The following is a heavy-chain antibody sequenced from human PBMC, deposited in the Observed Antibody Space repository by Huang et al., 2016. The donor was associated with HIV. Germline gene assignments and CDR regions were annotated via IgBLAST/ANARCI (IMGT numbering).Heavy chain of an antibody. V-gene: IGHV4-39*01. CDR3: ARLTAGYSSGWYAGGFDY. Sequence: QLQLQESGPGLVQPSETLSLTCTVSGVSLSSSSYYWGWIRQPPGKGLEWIGSIYYSGSTNYIKARKSRDTISVDTTKKQVCLKLGSVTAADTAVYYCARLTAGYSSGWYAGGFDYWGKGTLGTVSS. CDR1: GVSLSSSSYY. D-gene: IGHD6-19*01. J-gene: IGHJ4*02. CDR2: IYYSGST.